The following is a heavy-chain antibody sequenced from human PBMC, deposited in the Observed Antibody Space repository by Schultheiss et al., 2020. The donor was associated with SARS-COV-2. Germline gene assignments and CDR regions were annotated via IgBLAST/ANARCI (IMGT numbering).Heavy chain of an antibody. J-gene: IGHJ2*01. Sequence: SETLSLTCTVSGGSISSYYWSWIRQPPGKGLEWIGSIYHSGSTNYNPSLKSRVTISLDTSENKFSLRLSSVTAADTAVYYCARVYYDSSGYRQHFDLWGRGTLVTVSS. CDR3: ARVYYDSSGYRQHFDL. CDR1: GGSISSYY. D-gene: IGHD3-22*01. V-gene: IGHV4-59*01. CDR2: IYHSGST.